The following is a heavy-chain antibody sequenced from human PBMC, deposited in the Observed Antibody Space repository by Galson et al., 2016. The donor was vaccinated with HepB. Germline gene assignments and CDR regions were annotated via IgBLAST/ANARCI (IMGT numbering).Heavy chain of an antibody. Sequence: SLRLSCAASGFDFSFSDSAFHWARQASGKGLEWLGRIRSRPYSYATEYLASLKGRFTISRDDSKNTAYLQMNSLKTDDTAVYYCTSLGYSGSGNFDYWGQGTLVTVSS. CDR1: GFDFSFSDSA. CDR2: IRSRPYSYAT. D-gene: IGHD5-12*01. J-gene: IGHJ4*02. CDR3: TSLGYSGSGNFDY. V-gene: IGHV3-73*01.